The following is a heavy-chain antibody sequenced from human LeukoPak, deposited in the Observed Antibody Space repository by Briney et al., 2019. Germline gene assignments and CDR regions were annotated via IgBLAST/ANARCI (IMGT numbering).Heavy chain of an antibody. Sequence: GGSLRLSCAASRFTFSSYAMSWARQAPGRGREWVSFISGIGGTTSLADSVKGRFAVSRDNSKNTLSLQMNSLRAEDTAVYYCAKAKVSSSGYYRPDAFDIWGQGTMVTVSS. CDR3: AKAKVSSSGYYRPDAFDI. J-gene: IGHJ3*02. CDR1: RFTFSSYA. D-gene: IGHD3-22*01. V-gene: IGHV3-23*01. CDR2: ISGIGGTT.